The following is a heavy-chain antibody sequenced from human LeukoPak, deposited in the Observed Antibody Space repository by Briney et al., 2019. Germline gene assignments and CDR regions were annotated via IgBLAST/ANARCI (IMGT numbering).Heavy chain of an antibody. CDR2: INSDGSST. J-gene: IGHJ5*02. D-gene: IGHD2-2*01. CDR1: GFTFSSYW. V-gene: IGHV3-74*01. Sequence: GGSLRLSCAASGFTFSSYWMHWVRQAPEKGLVWVSRINSDGSSTSYADSVKGRFTISRDNAKYTLYLQMNSLRAEDTAVYYCARALYCSSTSCPNWFDPWGQGTLVTVSS. CDR3: ARALYCSSTSCPNWFDP.